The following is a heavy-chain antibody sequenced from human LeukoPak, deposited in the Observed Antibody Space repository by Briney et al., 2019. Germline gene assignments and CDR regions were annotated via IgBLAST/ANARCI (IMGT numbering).Heavy chain of an antibody. CDR3: ASILIAAANY. CDR2: ISYDGSKE. V-gene: IGHV3-30*12. CDR1: GFTFSNYG. D-gene: IGHD6-13*01. J-gene: IGHJ4*02. Sequence: PGRSLRLSCAASGFTFSNYGIHWVRQAPGKGLEWVAVISYDGSKEYYIDSVKGRFTISRDNSKNTLYLQMNSLRAEDTAVYYCASILIAAANYWGQGTLVTVSS.